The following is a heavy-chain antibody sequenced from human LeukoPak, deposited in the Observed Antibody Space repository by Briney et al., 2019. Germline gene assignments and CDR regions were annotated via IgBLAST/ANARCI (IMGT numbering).Heavy chain of an antibody. CDR3: ASREGVRAGYFDY. D-gene: IGHD3-10*01. Sequence: PSETLSLTCTVSGGSISSYYWSWIRQPAGKGLEWIGRIYTTGSTNYNPSLKSRVTMSSDTSKNQLSLKLTSVTAADTAVYYCASREGVRAGYFDYWGQGTLVTVSS. J-gene: IGHJ4*02. CDR2: IYTTGST. V-gene: IGHV4-4*07. CDR1: GGSISSYY.